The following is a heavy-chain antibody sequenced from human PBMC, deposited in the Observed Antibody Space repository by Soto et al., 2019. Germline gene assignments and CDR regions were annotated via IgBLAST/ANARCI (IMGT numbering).Heavy chain of an antibody. D-gene: IGHD3-22*01. V-gene: IGHV1-3*05. J-gene: IGHJ4*02. CDR2: INAGNGNT. CDR1: GYTFTSYA. Sequence: QVQLVQSGAEEKKPGASVKVSCKASGYTFTSYAMHWVRQAPGHRLEWMGWINAGNGNTKYSQKFQGSVTITRDTSASTAYMELSSLRSEDTAVYYCARGSGYYYWDDYWGQGTLVTVSS. CDR3: ARGSGYYYWDDY.